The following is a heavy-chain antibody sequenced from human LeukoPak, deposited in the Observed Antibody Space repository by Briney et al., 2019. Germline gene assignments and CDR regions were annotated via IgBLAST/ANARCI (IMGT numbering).Heavy chain of an antibody. CDR2: IGWSSGSI. CDR3: AKDEAYVGASYFDY. Sequence: GGSLRLSCAASGFTFDDYAMHWVRQAPGKGLEWVSGIGWSSGSIGYADSVKGRFTISRDNAKNSLYLQMNSLRAEDTALYYCAKDEAYVGASYFDYWGQGTLVTVSS. J-gene: IGHJ4*02. V-gene: IGHV3-9*01. D-gene: IGHD1-26*01. CDR1: GFTFDDYA.